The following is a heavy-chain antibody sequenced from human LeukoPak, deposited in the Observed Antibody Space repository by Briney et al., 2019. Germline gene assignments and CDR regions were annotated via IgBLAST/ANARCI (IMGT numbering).Heavy chain of an antibody. D-gene: IGHD1-26*01. V-gene: IGHV6-1*01. CDR1: GYSFTSNSAA. CDR2: TYYRSKWYN. CDR3: ARDLPLSGSYLGAFDI. Sequence: SHSLSLTCAISGYSFTSNSAAWNWIRQAPAKGLQWLGRTYYRSKWYNDYAVSVESRIAINPDTSKNQYSLQLNSVTPEDTAVYDCARDLPLSGSYLGAFDIWGQGTMVTVSS. J-gene: IGHJ3*02.